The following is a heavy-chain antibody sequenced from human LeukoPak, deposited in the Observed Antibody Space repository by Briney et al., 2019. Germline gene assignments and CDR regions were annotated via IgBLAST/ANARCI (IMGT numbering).Heavy chain of an antibody. CDR1: GFTFDDYA. V-gene: IGHV3-9*01. Sequence: GGSLRLSCAASGFTFDDYAMHWVRQAPGKGLEWVSGISWNSGSIGYADSVKGRFTISRDNAKNSLYLQMNSLRAEGTAVYYCASPRTEGARRGFDAFDIWGQGTMVTVSS. CDR2: ISWNSGSI. J-gene: IGHJ3*02. D-gene: IGHD1-26*01. CDR3: ASPRTEGARRGFDAFDI.